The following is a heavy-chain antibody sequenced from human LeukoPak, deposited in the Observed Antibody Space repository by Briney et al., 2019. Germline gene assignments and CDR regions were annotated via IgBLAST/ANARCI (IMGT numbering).Heavy chain of an antibody. Sequence: GESLRLSCAASGFTFSNYGMSWVRQAPGKGLEWVSAIRGSGGGTYYADSVKGRFTISRDNSKNTVYLQMNSLRAEDTAVYYCVKARMPHCGTDCLESWGQGTLVTVSS. CDR1: GFTFSNYG. V-gene: IGHV3-23*01. CDR3: VKARMPHCGTDCLES. J-gene: IGHJ4*02. D-gene: IGHD2-21*02. CDR2: IRGSGGGT.